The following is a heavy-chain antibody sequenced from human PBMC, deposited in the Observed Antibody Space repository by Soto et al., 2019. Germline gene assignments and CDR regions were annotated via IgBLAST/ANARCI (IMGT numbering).Heavy chain of an antibody. Sequence: GGSLRLSCAASGFTFSSYAMHWVRQAPGKGLEWVAVISYDGSNKYYADSAKGRFTISRDNSKNTLYLQMNSLRAEDTAVYYCARDQRVAGIAPIDYWGQGTLVTVSS. CDR2: ISYDGSNK. CDR1: GFTFSSYA. CDR3: ARDQRVAGIAPIDY. J-gene: IGHJ4*02. V-gene: IGHV3-30-3*01. D-gene: IGHD6-19*01.